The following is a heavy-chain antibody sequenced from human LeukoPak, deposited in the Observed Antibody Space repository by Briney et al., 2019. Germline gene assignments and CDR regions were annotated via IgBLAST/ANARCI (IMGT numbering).Heavy chain of an antibody. CDR2: IIPILGIA. CDR1: GGTFSSYA. V-gene: IGHV1-69*04. CDR3: ATARFLEWPHPGY. Sequence: GASVKVSCKASGGTFSSYAISWVRQAPGQGLEWMGRIIPILGIANYAQKFQGRVTITADKSTSTAYMELSSLRSEDTAVYYCATARFLEWPHPGYWGQGTLVTVSS. J-gene: IGHJ4*02. D-gene: IGHD3-3*01.